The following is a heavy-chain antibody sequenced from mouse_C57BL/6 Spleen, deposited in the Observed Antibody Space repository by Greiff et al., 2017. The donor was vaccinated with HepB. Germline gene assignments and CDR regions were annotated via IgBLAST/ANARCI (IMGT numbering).Heavy chain of an antibody. CDR2: INPSNGGT. CDR3: AKLGRGLLFDY. D-gene: IGHD4-1*01. V-gene: IGHV1-53*01. CDR1: GYTFTSYW. Sequence: QVQLKQPGTELVKPGASVKLSCKASGYTFTSYWMHWVKQRPGQGLEWIGNINPSNGGTNYNEKFKSKATLTVDKSSSTAYMQLSSLTAEDSAVYYCAKLGRGLLFDYWGQGTTLTVSS. J-gene: IGHJ2*01.